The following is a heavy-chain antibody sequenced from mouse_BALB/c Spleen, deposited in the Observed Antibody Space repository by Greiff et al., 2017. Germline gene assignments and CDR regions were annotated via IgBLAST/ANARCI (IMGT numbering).Heavy chain of an antibody. V-gene: IGHV1-9*01. D-gene: IGHD1-1*01. CDR3: ARSRYYGSSYDYYAMDY. Sequence: QVQLKQSGAELMKPGASVKISCKATGYTFSSYWIEWVKQRPGHGLEWIGEILPGSGSTNYNEKFKGKATFTADTSSNTAYMQLSSLTSEDSAVYYCARSRYYGSSYDYYAMDYWGQGTSVTVSS. J-gene: IGHJ4*01. CDR2: ILPGSGST. CDR1: GYTFSSYW.